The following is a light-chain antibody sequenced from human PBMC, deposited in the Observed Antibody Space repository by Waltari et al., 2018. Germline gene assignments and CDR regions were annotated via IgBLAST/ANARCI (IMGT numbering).Light chain of an antibody. Sequence: QSALTQPRSVSGSLGQSVTISCTGTSTDVGGYNYVSWYQQRPGEAPHLIIYDVTQPPSGVPDRFSGSKSGNAASLTISGLQGEDEADYYCCSYADRFTVILFGAGTKLTVL. CDR2: DVT. V-gene: IGLV2-11*01. J-gene: IGLJ3*02. CDR3: CSYADRFTVIL. CDR1: STDVGGYNY.